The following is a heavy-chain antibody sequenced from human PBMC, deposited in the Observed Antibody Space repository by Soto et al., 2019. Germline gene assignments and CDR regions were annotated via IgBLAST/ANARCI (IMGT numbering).Heavy chain of an antibody. CDR2: IYYTGST. CDR1: GLSITNNY. D-gene: IGHD7-27*01. CDR3: ARANWYSEY. J-gene: IGHJ4*02. Sequence: SETLSLTCTVSGLSITNNYWSWIRQPPGKGLEWIGYIYYTGSTNYNPSLKSRVTMSVDTSKNQFSLILASLTAADTAMYYCARANWYSEYWGQGTLVTVSS. V-gene: IGHV4-59*13.